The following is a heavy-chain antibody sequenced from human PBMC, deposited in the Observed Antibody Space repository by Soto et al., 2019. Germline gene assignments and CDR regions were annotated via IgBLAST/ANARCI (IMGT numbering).Heavy chain of an antibody. D-gene: IGHD6-13*01. CDR3: ERPSNSRRDHPSHFEL. Sequence: SETLSLTCTVSGGSISTKTYYWGWLRQPPGKGLEWIGNIYYSGNTYYNPSLKSRVTISVDTSKNQFSLKLNSVTAADTAVFYCERPSNSRRDHPSHFELWGQGTLGTVSS. CDR2: IYYSGNT. CDR1: GGSISTKTYY. J-gene: IGHJ4*02. V-gene: IGHV4-39*01.